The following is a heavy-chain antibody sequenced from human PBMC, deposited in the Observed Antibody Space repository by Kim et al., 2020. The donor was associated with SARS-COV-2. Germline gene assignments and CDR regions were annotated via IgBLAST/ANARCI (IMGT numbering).Heavy chain of an antibody. CDR1: GFTFSRYW. J-gene: IGHJ4*02. Sequence: GGSLRLSCAASGFTFSRYWMHWVRQAPGKGLVWVSQINNDGRGTTYADSVKGRFTISRDNAKNTLYLQMNSLRAEDTAVYYCVRDDSAAADLFDYWGQGT. CDR2: INNDGRGT. D-gene: IGHD6-13*01. V-gene: IGHV3-74*01. CDR3: VRDDSAAADLFDY.